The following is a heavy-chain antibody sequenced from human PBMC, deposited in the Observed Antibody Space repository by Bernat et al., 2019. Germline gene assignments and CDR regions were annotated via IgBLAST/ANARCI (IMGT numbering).Heavy chain of an antibody. J-gene: IGHJ6*02. CDR2: INHSGST. CDR3: ARGYYDFWSGYFYYYYGMDV. V-gene: IGHV4-34*01. CDR1: GGSFSGYY. D-gene: IGHD3-3*01. Sequence: QVQLQQWGAGLLKPSETLSLTCAVYGGSFSGYYWSWIRQPPGKGLEWIGEINHSGSTNYNPSLKSRVTISVDTSKNQFSLKLSSVTAADTAGYYCARGYYDFWSGYFYYYYGMDVWGQGTTVTVSS.